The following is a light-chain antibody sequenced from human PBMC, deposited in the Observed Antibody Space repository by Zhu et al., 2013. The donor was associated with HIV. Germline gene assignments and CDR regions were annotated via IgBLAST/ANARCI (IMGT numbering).Light chain of an antibody. CDR1: SSDVGRNNY. Sequence: QSALTQPASVSGSPGQSITFSCTGISSDVGRNNYVSWYQHHPGKVPKLVIYEVTDRPSGVSNRFSGSKSGNTASLTISGLQAEDEADYYCSSYTSSSTYVVFGGGTKLTVL. CDR3: SSYTSSSTYVV. J-gene: IGLJ2*01. V-gene: IGLV2-14*01. CDR2: EVT.